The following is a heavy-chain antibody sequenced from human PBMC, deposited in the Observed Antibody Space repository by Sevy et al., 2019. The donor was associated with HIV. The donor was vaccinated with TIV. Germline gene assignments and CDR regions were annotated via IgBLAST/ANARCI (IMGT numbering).Heavy chain of an antibody. Sequence: GGSLRLSCAASGLTFSGSAMHWVRQASGKGLEWVGGIRSKANSYATAYAASVKGRFTISRDDSKNTAYLQMNSLKTEDTAVYYCPRLGIEGYYYYMDVWGKGTTVTVSS. J-gene: IGHJ6*03. V-gene: IGHV3-73*01. CDR3: PRLGIEGYYYYMDV. D-gene: IGHD1-26*01. CDR2: IRSKANSYAT. CDR1: GLTFSGSA.